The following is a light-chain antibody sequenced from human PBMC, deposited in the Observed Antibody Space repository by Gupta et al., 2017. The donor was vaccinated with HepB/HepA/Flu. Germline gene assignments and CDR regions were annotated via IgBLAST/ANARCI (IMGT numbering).Light chain of an antibody. CDR1: SSDIGAYNS. J-gene: IGLJ3*02. CDR3: GADTRSSTWV. V-gene: IGLV2-14*03. Sequence: SALPQPASVFGSPGPSIAISCTGTSSDIGAYNSVSWYQQHPGKAPQLIIYDVNNRPAGVATRFSGSKSGNTAFLIISDRTEEDAADYFCGADTRSSTWVFGGGTKVTVL. CDR2: DVN.